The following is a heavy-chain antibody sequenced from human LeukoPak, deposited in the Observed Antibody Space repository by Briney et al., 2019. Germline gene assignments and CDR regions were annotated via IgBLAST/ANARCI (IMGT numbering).Heavy chain of an antibody. CDR3: AKYYDEAHYYYYYMDV. D-gene: IGHD2/OR15-2a*01. CDR2: ITGTGAYT. J-gene: IGHJ6*03. V-gene: IGHV3-23*01. Sequence: PGGSLRLSCAASGFTFNNYAMTWVRQAPGKGLEWVSAITGTGAYTNYADSVKGRFTVSRDNSKNTMYLQMNSLRAEDTAVYYCAKYYDEAHYYYYYMDVWGKGTTVTISS. CDR1: GFTFNNYA.